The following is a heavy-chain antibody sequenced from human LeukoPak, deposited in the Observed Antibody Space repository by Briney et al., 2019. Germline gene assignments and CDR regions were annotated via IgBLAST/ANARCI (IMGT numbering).Heavy chain of an antibody. V-gene: IGHV4-4*07. D-gene: IGHD6-13*01. Sequence: PSETLSLTCTLSGGSLSNFYSGWIRQPAGKTLEWIGRIYTSVSTNYNTSLKSRVTISLDTSKNQSSLKLSSVTAADTAVYFCARETTGAGTARPFDYWGQGTLVTVSS. CDR3: ARETTGAGTARPFDY. CDR1: GGSLSNFY. CDR2: IYTSVST. J-gene: IGHJ4*02.